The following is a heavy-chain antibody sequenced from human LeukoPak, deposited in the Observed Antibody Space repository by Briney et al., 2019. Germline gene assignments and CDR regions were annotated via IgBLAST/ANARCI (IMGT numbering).Heavy chain of an antibody. CDR3: ARGVEVYRAAAGLDY. Sequence: ASVKVSCKASGYTFTRYAMNWVRQAPGQGPEWMGWINTNTGNPTYAQGFTGRFVFSLDTSVSTAFLQITSLKAEDTAVYYCARGVEVYRAAAGLDYWGRGTLVTVSS. CDR1: GYTFTRYA. J-gene: IGHJ4*02. D-gene: IGHD6-13*01. CDR2: INTNTGNP. V-gene: IGHV7-4-1*02.